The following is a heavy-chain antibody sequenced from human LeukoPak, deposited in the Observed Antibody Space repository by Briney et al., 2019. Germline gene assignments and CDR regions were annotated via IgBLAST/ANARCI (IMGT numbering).Heavy chain of an antibody. V-gene: IGHV3-23*01. CDR1: GFTFSSYT. CDR3: ARGSTYYDSSGQVPFDY. Sequence: GGSLRLSCAASGFTFSSYTMNWVRQAPGKGLEWVSAIGGRGGSTFYADSVKGRFTISRDNAKNSLYLQMNSLRAEDTAVYYCARGSTYYDSSGQVPFDYWGQGTLVTVSS. CDR2: IGGRGGST. J-gene: IGHJ4*02. D-gene: IGHD3-22*01.